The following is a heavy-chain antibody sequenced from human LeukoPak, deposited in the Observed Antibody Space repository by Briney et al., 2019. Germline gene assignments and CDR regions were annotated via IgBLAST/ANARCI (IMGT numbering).Heavy chain of an antibody. CDR3: ARGLRQWLVEGAFDI. CDR1: GYTLTSYD. CDR2: MNPNSGKT. J-gene: IGHJ3*02. D-gene: IGHD6-19*01. V-gene: IGHV1-8*01. Sequence: ASVKVSCKASGYTLTSYDINLVRQATGQGLEWMGWMNPNSGKTGYAQRFQGRITITRNTSISTAYMELSSLRSEDTAVYYCARGLRQWLVEGAFDIWGQGTVVTVSS.